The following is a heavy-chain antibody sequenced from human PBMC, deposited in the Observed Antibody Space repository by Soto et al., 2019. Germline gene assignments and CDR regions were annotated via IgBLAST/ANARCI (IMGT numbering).Heavy chain of an antibody. V-gene: IGHV1-18*01. Sequence: ASVKVSCKASGYTLTNYAISWVRQAPGQGPEWMGWINTYNGNSNYAQKYQGRVTMTTDTSTNTAYMELRSLTSDDTAVYYCARDCTGGSCFCIYWGQGTLVTVSS. D-gene: IGHD2-15*01. CDR2: INTYNGNS. CDR3: ARDCTGGSCFCIY. CDR1: GYTLTNYA. J-gene: IGHJ4*02.